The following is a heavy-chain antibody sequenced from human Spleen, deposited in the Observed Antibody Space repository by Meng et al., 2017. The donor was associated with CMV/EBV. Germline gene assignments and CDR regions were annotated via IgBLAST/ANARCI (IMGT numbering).Heavy chain of an antibody. J-gene: IGHJ4*02. Sequence: GGSLRLSCAASGFTFSTYWMHWVRQAPGKGLEWVTRINTDGRDTTYADFVKGRFTTSRDNAKNTLYLQMNSLGAEDTAVYYCARASDHPYFFDSSGLPDYWGQGTLVTVSS. CDR2: INTDGRDT. CDR3: ARASDHPYFFDSSGLPDY. D-gene: IGHD3-22*01. V-gene: IGHV3-74*03. CDR1: GFTFSTYW.